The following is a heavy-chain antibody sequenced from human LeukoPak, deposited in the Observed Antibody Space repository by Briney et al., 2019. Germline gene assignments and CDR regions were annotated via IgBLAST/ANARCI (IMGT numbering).Heavy chain of an antibody. V-gene: IGHV3-33*01. J-gene: IGHJ4*02. CDR3: VRDSLGYCTTGACYFDY. CDR1: GFTFSSYG. Sequence: GGSLRLSCAASGFTFSSYGMHWVRRAPGKGLEWVAFIWFDGSNKFYADSVRGRFTISRDNSKNTVYLQMNSLRAEDTAVYYCVRDSLGYCTTGACYFDYWGQGTLVTVSS. D-gene: IGHD2-8*01. CDR2: IWFDGSNK.